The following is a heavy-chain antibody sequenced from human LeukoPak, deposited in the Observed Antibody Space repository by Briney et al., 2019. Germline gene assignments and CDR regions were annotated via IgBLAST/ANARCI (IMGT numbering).Heavy chain of an antibody. J-gene: IGHJ5*02. D-gene: IGHD1-7*01. CDR2: INNDGSST. CDR1: GFTFSNYW. V-gene: IGHV3-74*01. Sequence: GGSLRLSCAASGFTFSNYWMHWVRQAPGKGLVWVSCINNDGSSTDYADSVKGRFTISGDNAKNTLYLQMNSLRAEDTAVYYCARPDLMRELRFDPWGQGTLVTVSS. CDR3: ARPDLMRELRFDP.